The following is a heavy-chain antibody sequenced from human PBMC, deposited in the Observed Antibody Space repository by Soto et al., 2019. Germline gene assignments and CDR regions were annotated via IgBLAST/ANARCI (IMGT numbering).Heavy chain of an antibody. Sequence: PGVSLRLSCAASGFSFSSYEMNWVRQAPGKGLEWVSYISTSGSTIYYADSVKGRFTISRDNAKNSLYLQMNSLRAEDTAVYYCARDSVGFRLGWIYYGMDVWGKGPTVTVSS. J-gene: IGHJ6*04. D-gene: IGHD1-26*01. CDR3: ARDSVGFRLGWIYYGMDV. CDR1: GFSFSSYE. V-gene: IGHV3-48*03. CDR2: ISTSGSTI.